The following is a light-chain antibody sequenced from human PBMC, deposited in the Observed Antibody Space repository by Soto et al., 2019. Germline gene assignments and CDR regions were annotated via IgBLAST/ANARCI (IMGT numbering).Light chain of an antibody. CDR1: SSDVGGYNF. CDR2: DVS. CDR3: SSYTTSSTLGVV. V-gene: IGLV2-14*01. Sequence: QSALTQPASVSGSPGQSITISCTGTSSDVGGYNFVSWYQQHPGKAPKVIIYDVSDRPSGISDRFSGSKSGSTASLTISGLQAEDEADYYCSSYTTSSTLGVVFGGGTQLTVL. J-gene: IGLJ2*01.